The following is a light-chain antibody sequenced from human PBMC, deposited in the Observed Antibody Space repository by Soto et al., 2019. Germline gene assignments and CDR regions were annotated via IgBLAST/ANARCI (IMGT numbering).Light chain of an antibody. J-gene: IGLJ2*01. CDR3: SSYTSSSTLVV. CDR2: DVS. CDR1: SSDVGGYNY. Sequence: QSALTQPASASGSPGQSITISCTGTSSDVGGYNYVSLYQQHPGKAPKLMIYDVSNRPSGVSNRFSGSKSGNTASLTISGLQAEDEADYYCSSYTSSSTLVVFGGGTKVTVL. V-gene: IGLV2-14*01.